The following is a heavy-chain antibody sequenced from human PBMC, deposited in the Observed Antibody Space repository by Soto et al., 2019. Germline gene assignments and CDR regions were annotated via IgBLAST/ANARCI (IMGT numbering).Heavy chain of an antibody. D-gene: IGHD2-2*01. CDR3: AISVPSLDSTLYNWFDP. J-gene: IGHJ5*02. Sequence: SSVKVSWKASGGTFSSYAISWVRQAHGQGLEWMGGIIPIFGTANYAQKFQGRVTITADESTSTAYMELSSLRSEDTAVYYCAISVPSLDSTLYNWFDPLGKRTLVTVSS. CDR1: GGTFSSYA. V-gene: IGHV1-69*13. CDR2: IIPIFGTA.